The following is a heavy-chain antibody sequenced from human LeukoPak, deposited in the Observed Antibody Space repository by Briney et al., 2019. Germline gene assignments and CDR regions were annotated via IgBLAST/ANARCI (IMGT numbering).Heavy chain of an antibody. Sequence: SVKVSCKASGYTFTSYGISWVRQAPGQGLEWMGGIIPIFGTANYAQKFQGRVTITADESTSTAYMELSSLRSEDTAVYYCARGYYYMDVWGKGTTVTISS. V-gene: IGHV1-69*13. CDR2: IIPIFGTA. CDR1: GYTFTSYG. CDR3: ARGYYYMDV. J-gene: IGHJ6*03.